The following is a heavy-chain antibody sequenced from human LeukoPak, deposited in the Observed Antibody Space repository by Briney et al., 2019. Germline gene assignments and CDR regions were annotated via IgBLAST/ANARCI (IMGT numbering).Heavy chain of an antibody. CDR2: IYYTGST. V-gene: IGHV4-39*01. CDR1: GGSISSGSYY. Sequence: SQTLSLTCTVSGGSISSGSYYWGWIRQPPGKGLEWIGYIYYTGSTYYNPSLKSRVTISVDTSKNEFSLRLTSVTAADTAVYYCARLSAQMTVMVSPFDFWGQGTLVAVSP. CDR3: ARLSAQMTVMVSPFDF. J-gene: IGHJ4*02. D-gene: IGHD3-22*01.